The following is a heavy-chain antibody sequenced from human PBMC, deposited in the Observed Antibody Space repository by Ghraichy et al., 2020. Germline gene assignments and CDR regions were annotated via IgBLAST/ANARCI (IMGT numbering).Heavy chain of an antibody. J-gene: IGHJ2*01. CDR3: ARRACSSINCYIRYFDR. CDR2: IYNSGST. D-gene: IGHD2-2*02. CDR1: GGSISSYY. V-gene: IGHV4-59*08. Sequence: SETLSLTCTVSGGSISSYYWSCLRQPPGKGLEWIGYIYNSGSTNYNPSLKSRVTISIDTPKNQFSLRLSSVTAADTALYYCARRACSSINCYIRYFDRWGRGALVTVS.